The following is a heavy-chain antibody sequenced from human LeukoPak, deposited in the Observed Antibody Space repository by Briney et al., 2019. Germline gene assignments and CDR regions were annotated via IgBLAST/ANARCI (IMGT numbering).Heavy chain of an antibody. CDR1: RDSVSSKSAA. CDR3: ARDRTGDLVFDY. J-gene: IGHJ4*02. Sequence: SQTLSLTCAISRDSVSSKSAAWNWIRQSPSRGLEWLGRTYYRSKWYNNYAVSVKSRITISPDTSKNQFSLQLSSVTPEDTAVYYCARDRTGDLVFDYWGQGTLVTVSS. D-gene: IGHD7-27*01. V-gene: IGHV6-1*01. CDR2: TYYRSKWYN.